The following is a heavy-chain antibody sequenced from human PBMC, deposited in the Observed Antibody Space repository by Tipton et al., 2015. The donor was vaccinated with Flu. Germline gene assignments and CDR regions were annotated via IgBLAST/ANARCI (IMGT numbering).Heavy chain of an antibody. J-gene: IGHJ4*02. CDR3: ASSGFGKGDF. V-gene: IGHV4-4*07. CDR2: THASGST. D-gene: IGHD3-10*01. Sequence: GLVKPSETLSLTCTVSGGSTTSFHWSWVRQPAGKGLEWIGRTHASGSTNYNPSLKSRVTMSIDTSKNQFSLRLSPVTAADTAVYYCASSGFGKGDFWGQGTLVTVSS. CDR1: GGSTTSFH.